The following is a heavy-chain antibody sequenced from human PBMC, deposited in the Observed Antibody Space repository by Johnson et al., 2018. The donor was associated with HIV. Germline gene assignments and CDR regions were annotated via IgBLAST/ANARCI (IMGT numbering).Heavy chain of an antibody. CDR3: AKNPGIAGGAFDI. V-gene: IGHV3-30*18. CDR2: ISYDGSNK. Sequence: SLRLSCAASGFTFSSYAMHWVRQAPAKGLEWVAVISYDGSNKYYVDSVKGRFTISRDNSKNTLYLQMKSLRAEDTAVYYCAKNPGIAGGAFDIWGQGTMVTVSS. D-gene: IGHD6-13*01. J-gene: IGHJ3*02. CDR1: GFTFSSYA.